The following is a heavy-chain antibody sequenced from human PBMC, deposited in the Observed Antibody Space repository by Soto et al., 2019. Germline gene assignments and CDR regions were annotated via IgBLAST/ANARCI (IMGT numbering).Heavy chain of an antibody. Sequence: EVQQLESGGGLVQPGGSLRLSCSASGFTFSSYAMSWVRQAPGKGLEWVSAISGSGGSTYYADSVKGRFTISRDNSKNTTYMEMNSLRAEDTAVYYCAKYRVFLAAAGTLFDYWGQGTLVTVSS. CDR1: GFTFSSYA. D-gene: IGHD6-13*01. J-gene: IGHJ4*02. CDR3: AKYRVFLAAAGTLFDY. V-gene: IGHV3-23*01. CDR2: ISGSGGST.